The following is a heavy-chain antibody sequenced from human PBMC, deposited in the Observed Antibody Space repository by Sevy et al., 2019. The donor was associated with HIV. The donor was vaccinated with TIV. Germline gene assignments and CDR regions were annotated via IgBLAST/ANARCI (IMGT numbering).Heavy chain of an antibody. D-gene: IGHD4-17*01. CDR1: GFTFSSYS. CDR3: TRPMTTVTTFYYYGMDV. J-gene: IGHJ6*02. V-gene: IGHV3-21*01. Sequence: GGSLRLSCAASGFTFSSYSMNWVRQAPGKGLEWVSSISSSSSYIYYAVSVKGRFTISRDNAKNSLYLQMNSLRAEDTAVYYCTRPMTTVTTFYYYGMDVWGQGTTVTVSS. CDR2: ISSSSSYI.